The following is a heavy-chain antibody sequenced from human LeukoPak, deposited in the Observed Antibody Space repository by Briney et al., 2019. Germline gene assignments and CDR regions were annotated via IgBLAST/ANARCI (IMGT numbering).Heavy chain of an antibody. D-gene: IGHD3-22*01. J-gene: IGHJ4*02. Sequence: GGSLRLSCAASGFTFNIYAMSWVRQAPGKGLEWVSAISGSGGSTYYADSVKGRFTISRDNSKNTLYLQMNSLRAEDTAVYYCAKDGVSITMIVVAYFDYWGQGTLVTVSS. CDR1: GFTFNIYA. V-gene: IGHV3-23*01. CDR3: AKDGVSITMIVVAYFDY. CDR2: ISGSGGST.